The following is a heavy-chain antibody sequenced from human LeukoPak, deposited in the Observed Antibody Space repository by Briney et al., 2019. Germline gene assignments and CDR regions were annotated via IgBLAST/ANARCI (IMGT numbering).Heavy chain of an antibody. J-gene: IGHJ1*01. V-gene: IGHV3-53*01. Sequence: GGSLRLSCAASGFTVSSNYISWVRQAPGKGLVWVSLIYTSGSTYYADSVKGRFTISRDNSKNTLYLQMNSLRAEDTAVYYCAKEYYNVLAGYYLAFQHWGQGTLVTVSS. D-gene: IGHD3-9*01. CDR1: GFTVSSNY. CDR2: IYTSGST. CDR3: AKEYYNVLAGYYLAFQH.